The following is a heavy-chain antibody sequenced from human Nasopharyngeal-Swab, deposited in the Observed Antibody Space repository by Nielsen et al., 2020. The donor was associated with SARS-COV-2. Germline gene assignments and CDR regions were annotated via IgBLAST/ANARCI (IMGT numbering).Heavy chain of an antibody. V-gene: IGHV3-7*01. Sequence: GESLKISCAASGFTFSSYWMSWVRQAPGKGPEWVANIKQDGSEKYYVDSVKGRFTISRDNAKNSLYLQMNSLRAEDTAVYYCASRGYSSGWMGWGQQYYFDYWGQGTLVTVSS. D-gene: IGHD6-19*01. CDR3: ASRGYSSGWMGWGQQYYFDY. CDR2: IKQDGSEK. CDR1: GFTFSSYW. J-gene: IGHJ4*02.